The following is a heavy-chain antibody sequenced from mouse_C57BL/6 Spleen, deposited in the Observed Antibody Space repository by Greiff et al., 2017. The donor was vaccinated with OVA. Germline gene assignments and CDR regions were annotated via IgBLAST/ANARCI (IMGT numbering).Heavy chain of an antibody. CDR2: ISSGGSYT. Sequence: EVHLVESGGDLVKPGGSLKLSCAASGFTFSSYGMSWVRQTPDKRLEWVATISSGGSYTYYPDSVKGRFTISRDNAKNTLYLQMSSLKSEDTAMYYCARRSYDGYYDYAMDYWGQGTSVTVSS. D-gene: IGHD2-3*01. V-gene: IGHV5-6*01. CDR1: GFTFSSYG. CDR3: ARRSYDGYYDYAMDY. J-gene: IGHJ4*01.